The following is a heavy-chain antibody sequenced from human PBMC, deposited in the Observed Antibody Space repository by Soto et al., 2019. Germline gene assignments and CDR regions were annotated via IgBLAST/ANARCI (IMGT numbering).Heavy chain of an antibody. D-gene: IGHD3-22*01. V-gene: IGHV3-11*05. J-gene: IGHJ4*02. CDR1: GFTFSDYY. CDR3: ARDPRTSDSSGYLH. Sequence: QVQLVESGGGLVKPGGSLRLSCAASGFTFSDYYMSWIRQAPGKGLEWVSYISSSSSYTNYADSVKGRFTISRDNAKNSLYLQMNSLRAEDTAVYYCARDPRTSDSSGYLHWGQGTLVTVSS. CDR2: ISSSSSYT.